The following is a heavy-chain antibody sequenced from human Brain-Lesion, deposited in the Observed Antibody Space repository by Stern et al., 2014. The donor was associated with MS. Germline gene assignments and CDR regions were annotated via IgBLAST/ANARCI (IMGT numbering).Heavy chain of an antibody. J-gene: IGHJ4*02. CDR3: ARHDGWLPHY. Sequence: VQLVQSGPGLVKPSETLSLTCSVSGGSISRSTYYWGWIRQPPGKGLEWIGSIYYSGTTYYNPSLQSRVTIDTSTNQFSLGLTSVTAADTAVYYCARHDGWLPHYWSQGTLVTVSS. D-gene: IGHD5-12*01. V-gene: IGHV4-39*01. CDR2: IYYSGTT. CDR1: GGSISRSTYY.